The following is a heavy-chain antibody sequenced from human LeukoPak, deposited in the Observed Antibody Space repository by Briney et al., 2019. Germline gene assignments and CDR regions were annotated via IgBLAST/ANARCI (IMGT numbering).Heavy chain of an antibody. CDR3: ARASSGWYPNYYYYYGMDV. CDR1: GGSISSYY. V-gene: IGHV4-59*01. Sequence: PSETLSLTCTVSGGSISSYYWSWIRQPPGKGLEWIGYIYYSGSTNYNPSLKSRVTISVDTSKNQFSLKLSSVTAADTAVYYCARASSGWYPNYYYYYGMDVWGKGTTVTVSS. CDR2: IYYSGST. J-gene: IGHJ6*04. D-gene: IGHD6-19*01.